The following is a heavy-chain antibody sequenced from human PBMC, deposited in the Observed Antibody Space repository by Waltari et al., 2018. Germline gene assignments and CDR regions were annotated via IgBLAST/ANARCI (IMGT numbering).Heavy chain of an antibody. Sequence: VRLVQSGGDLVQPGGSLRLSCAVSGFSLNRYSMIWVRQTPERGLEWVSYISWSDDKTEYADSVRGRFTIARDIARNSVSLQMKNLKVEDTAMYYCARELGGSAAGTDHWGQGSMVFVSS. D-gene: IGHD2-2*01. J-gene: IGHJ1*01. CDR1: GFSLNRYS. CDR2: ISWSDDKT. CDR3: ARELGGSAAGTDH. V-gene: IGHV3-48*01.